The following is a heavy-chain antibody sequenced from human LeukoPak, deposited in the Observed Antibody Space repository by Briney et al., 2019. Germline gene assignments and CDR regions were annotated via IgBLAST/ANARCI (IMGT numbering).Heavy chain of an antibody. D-gene: IGHD3-22*01. J-gene: IGHJ5*02. CDR3: ARARDYYDSSSYPNWFDP. V-gene: IGHV4-4*07. Sequence: SETLSLTCTVSGGSISSYYWTWLRQPAGKGLEWIGRIYSSGSTNYNPSLKSRVIMSVDKSQNQFSLKLSSVTAADTAVYYCARARDYYDSSSYPNWFDPWGQGTLVTVSS. CDR1: GGSISSYY. CDR2: IYSSGST.